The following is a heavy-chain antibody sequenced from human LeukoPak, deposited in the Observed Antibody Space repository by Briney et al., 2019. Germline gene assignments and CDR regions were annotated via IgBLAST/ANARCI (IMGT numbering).Heavy chain of an antibody. CDR2: ISSSGSTI. D-gene: IGHD4-17*01. Sequence: AGGSLRLSCAASGFTFSDYYMSWIRQAPGKGLEWVSYISSSGSTIYYADSVKGRFTISRDNAKNSLYLQMNSLRAEDTAVYYCARDVDDYGDYVGVDYWGQGTLVTVSS. CDR3: ARDVDDYGDYVGVDY. CDR1: GFTFSDYY. J-gene: IGHJ4*02. V-gene: IGHV3-11*04.